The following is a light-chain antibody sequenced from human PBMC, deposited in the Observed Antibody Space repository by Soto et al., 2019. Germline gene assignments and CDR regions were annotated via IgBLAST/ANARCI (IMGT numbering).Light chain of an antibody. CDR3: QQYSSYSLT. CDR2: KAS. V-gene: IGKV1-5*03. CDR1: QSISTW. Sequence: DIQMTQSPSTLSASVGDRVTITCRASQSISTWLAWYQQKPGKAPNLLISKASTLESGVPSRFSGSGSGTEFTFTISSLQPDDFATYYCQQYSSYSLTFGGGTKVDIK. J-gene: IGKJ4*01.